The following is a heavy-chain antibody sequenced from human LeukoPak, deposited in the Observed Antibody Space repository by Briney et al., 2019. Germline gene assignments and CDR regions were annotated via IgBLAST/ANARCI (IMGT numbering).Heavy chain of an antibody. Sequence: SETLSLTCTVSGGSTSSSSYYWGWIRQPPGKGLEWIGSIYYSGSTYYNPSLKSRVTISVDTSKNQFSLKLSSVTAADTAVYYCASSTVTTFDYWGQGTLVTVSS. J-gene: IGHJ4*02. D-gene: IGHD4-17*01. V-gene: IGHV4-39*07. CDR2: IYYSGST. CDR3: ASSTVTTFDY. CDR1: GGSTSSSSYY.